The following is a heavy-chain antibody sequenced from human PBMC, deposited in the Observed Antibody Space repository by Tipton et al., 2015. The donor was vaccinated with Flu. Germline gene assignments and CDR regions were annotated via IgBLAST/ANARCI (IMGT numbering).Heavy chain of an antibody. CDR3: ARGYEMLS. CDR2: INRNGDRT. CDR1: GFRFDDYG. J-gene: IGHJ5*02. Sequence: AVSGFRFDDYGMNWVRQGPGGGLEWVSTINRNGDRTGYADSVKGRFTISRDNGNNFLFLQMNSLRAEDTALYYCARGYEMLSWCQGILVTVSS. D-gene: IGHD5-18*01. V-gene: IGHV3-20*04.